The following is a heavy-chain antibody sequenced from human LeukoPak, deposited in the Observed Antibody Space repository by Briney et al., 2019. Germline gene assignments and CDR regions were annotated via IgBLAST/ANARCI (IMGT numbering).Heavy chain of an antibody. CDR1: GGSISSSSYY. J-gene: IGHJ4*02. V-gene: IGHV4-39*07. CDR3: AREGGSYFEY. D-gene: IGHD1-26*01. Sequence: PSETLSLTCTVSGGSISSSSYYWGWIRQPPGKGLEWIGSIYYSGSTYYNPSLKSRVTISVDTSKNQFSLKLSSVTAADTAVYYCAREGGSYFEYWGQGTLVTVSS. CDR2: IYYSGST.